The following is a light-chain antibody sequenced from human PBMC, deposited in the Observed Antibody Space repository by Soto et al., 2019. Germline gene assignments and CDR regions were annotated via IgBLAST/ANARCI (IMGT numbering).Light chain of an antibody. J-gene: IGLJ2*01. CDR2: VNS. CDR3: QSYDSSLSVVV. CDR1: SSNIGAGYD. V-gene: IGLV1-40*01. Sequence: QSVLTQPPSVSGAPGQRVTISCTGSSSNIGAGYDVHWYQQLPGTAPKLLIYVNSNRPSGVPDRFSGSKSGTSASLAITGLQAEDEADYYCQSYDSSLSVVVFGGGTQLTVL.